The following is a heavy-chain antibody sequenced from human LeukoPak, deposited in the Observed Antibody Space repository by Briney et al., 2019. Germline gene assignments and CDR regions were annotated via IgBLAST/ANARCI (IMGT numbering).Heavy chain of an antibody. V-gene: IGHV4-39*07. Sequence: SETLSLTCTVSGGSISSSSYYWGWIRQPPGKGLEWIGEINHSGSTNYNPSLKSRVTISVDTSKNQFSLKLSSVTAADTAVYYCARGRGYSYGYSNNWFDPWGQGTLVTVSS. D-gene: IGHD5-18*01. CDR2: INHSGST. CDR3: ARGRGYSYGYSNNWFDP. J-gene: IGHJ5*02. CDR1: GGSISSSSYY.